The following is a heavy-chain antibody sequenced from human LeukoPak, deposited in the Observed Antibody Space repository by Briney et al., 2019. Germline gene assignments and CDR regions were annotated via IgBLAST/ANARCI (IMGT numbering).Heavy chain of an antibody. Sequence: ASVKVSCKASGYTFTDSYIHWVRQVPGQGLEWMGWINPNSHGINYAQKFQGRVTMTRDTSITTAYMELSRLRSDDTAVYYCARVKALGIVGSTTVLDPWGQGTLVTVSS. CDR1: GYTFTDSY. CDR2: INPNSHGI. CDR3: ARVKALGIVGSTTVLDP. D-gene: IGHD1-26*01. J-gene: IGHJ5*02. V-gene: IGHV1-2*02.